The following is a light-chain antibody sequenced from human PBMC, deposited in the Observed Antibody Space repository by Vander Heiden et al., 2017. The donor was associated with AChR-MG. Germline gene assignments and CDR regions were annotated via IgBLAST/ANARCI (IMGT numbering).Light chain of an antibody. CDR3: QQFNSFQYT. J-gene: IGKJ2*01. Sequence: GDRVTITCRASQGISSALAWYQQKPGKAPKLLIYDASSLESGVPSRFSGSGSGTDFTLTISSLQPEDFATYYCQQFNSFQYTFGQGTKLEIK. CDR2: DAS. V-gene: IGKV1-13*02. CDR1: QGISSA.